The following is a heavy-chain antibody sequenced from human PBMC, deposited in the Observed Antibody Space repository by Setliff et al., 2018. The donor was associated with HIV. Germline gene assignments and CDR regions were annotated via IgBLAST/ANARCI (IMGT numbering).Heavy chain of an antibody. Sequence: ASVKVSCKASGYTFTSHTIHWVHQAPGQGLEWMGWINTANGNTKYSQKFQDRVTITRDTSASTGYMEVNSLRPEDTAVYYCARDRTPKRGYTYREPDFDSWGQGTLVTVSS. CDR1: GYTFTSHT. V-gene: IGHV1-3*04. D-gene: IGHD3-22*01. CDR2: INTANGNT. J-gene: IGHJ4*02. CDR3: ARDRTPKRGYTYREPDFDS.